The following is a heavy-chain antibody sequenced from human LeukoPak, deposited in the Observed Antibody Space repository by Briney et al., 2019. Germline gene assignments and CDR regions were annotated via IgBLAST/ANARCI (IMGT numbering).Heavy chain of an antibody. J-gene: IGHJ4*02. CDR3: AREGRSQLVRHYFDY. CDR2: IYYSGST. D-gene: IGHD6-13*01. CDR1: GGSISSGGYY. Sequence: SETLSLTGTVSGGSISSGGYYWSWIRQHPGKGLEWIGYIYYSGSTYYNPSLKSRVTISVDTSKNQFSLKLSSVTAADTAVYYCAREGRSQLVRHYFDYWGQGTLVTVSS. V-gene: IGHV4-31*03.